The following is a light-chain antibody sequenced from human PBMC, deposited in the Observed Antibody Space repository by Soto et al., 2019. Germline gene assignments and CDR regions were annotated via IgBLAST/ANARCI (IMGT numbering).Light chain of an antibody. V-gene: IGKV3-20*01. J-gene: IGKJ3*01. CDR1: QSVSSNY. CDR3: QHYGSSPPEFT. Sequence: ESVVTQSPGPLSLSPGERATLSCRASQSVSSNYLAWYQQRPGQAPRPLIFGASYRATGIPDRFSGSGSGTDFPLTISRLEPEDFAVYYCQHYGSSPPEFTFGPGTRVDSK. CDR2: GAS.